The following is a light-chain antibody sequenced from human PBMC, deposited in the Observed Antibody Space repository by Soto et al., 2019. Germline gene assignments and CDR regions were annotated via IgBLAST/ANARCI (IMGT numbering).Light chain of an antibody. CDR2: AAS. J-gene: IGKJ2*01. CDR1: QSISND. CDR3: QHHTSYPRA. V-gene: IGKV1-17*01. Sequence: DIQMTQSPSSLSASVGDRVTITCRASQSISNDLGWYQQKPGKAPKLLIYAASSLHNGVPSRFSGSGSGTDFTLTIGSLQPDDFATYYCQHHTSYPRAFGQGTKVEIK.